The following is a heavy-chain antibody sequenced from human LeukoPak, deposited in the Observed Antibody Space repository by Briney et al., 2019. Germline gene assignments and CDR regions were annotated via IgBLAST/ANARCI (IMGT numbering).Heavy chain of an antibody. J-gene: IGHJ4*02. D-gene: IGHD2-15*01. V-gene: IGHV1-2*02. Sequence: ASVKVSCKASGYTFTGYYMHWVRQAPGQGLEWMGWINPNSGGTNYAQKFQGRVTMTRDTSISTAYMELSRLRSDDTAVYYCASTREMYCSGGSCYEGGFDYWGQGTLVTVSS. CDR3: ASTREMYCSGGSCYEGGFDY. CDR2: INPNSGGT. CDR1: GYTFTGYY.